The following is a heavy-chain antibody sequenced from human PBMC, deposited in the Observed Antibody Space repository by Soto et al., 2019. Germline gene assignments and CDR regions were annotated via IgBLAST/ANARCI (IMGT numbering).Heavy chain of an antibody. J-gene: IGHJ6*02. Sequence: GGSLRLSCAASGFTFSSYDMHWVRQGTGKGLEWVSAISSAGDTYYPGSVKGRFTISRENAKNSLYLQMNSLRAEDTAVYYCVRDRITMVRGDYYGMDVWGQGTTVTVSS. CDR1: GFTFSSYD. V-gene: IGHV3-13*01. CDR2: ISSAGDT. CDR3: VRDRITMVRGDYYGMDV. D-gene: IGHD3-10*01.